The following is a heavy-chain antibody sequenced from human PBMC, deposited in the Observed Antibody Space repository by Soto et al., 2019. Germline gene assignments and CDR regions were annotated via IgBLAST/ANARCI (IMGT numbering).Heavy chain of an antibody. D-gene: IGHD3-10*01. CDR3: ARLGLGGSGSFHYYYGMDV. CDR1: GGSFSGYY. Sequence: SETLSLTGAVYGGSFSGYYWSGIRQPPGQGLEWIGEINHSGSTNDNPSLKSRVTISVDTSKNQFSLKLSYVTAADTAVSYCARLGLGGSGSFHYYYGMDVWGQGTTVTVSS. CDR2: INHSGST. J-gene: IGHJ6*02. V-gene: IGHV4-34*01.